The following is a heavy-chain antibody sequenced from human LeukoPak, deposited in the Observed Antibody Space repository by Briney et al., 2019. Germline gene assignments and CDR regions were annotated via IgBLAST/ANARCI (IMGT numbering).Heavy chain of an antibody. Sequence: SETLSLTRTVSGGSISSYYWSWIRQPAGKGLEWIGRIYTSGSTNYNPSLKSRVTMSVDTSKNQFSLKLSSVTAADTAVYYCARTYSSSWYGNWFDPWGQGTLVTVSS. D-gene: IGHD6-13*01. CDR2: IYTSGST. CDR1: GGSISSYY. CDR3: ARTYSSSWYGNWFDP. J-gene: IGHJ5*02. V-gene: IGHV4-4*07.